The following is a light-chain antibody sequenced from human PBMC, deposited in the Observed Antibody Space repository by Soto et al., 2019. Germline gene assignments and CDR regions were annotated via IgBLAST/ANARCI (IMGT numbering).Light chain of an antibody. CDR2: DVS. CDR3: SSYTSSSTEV. CDR1: SSDVGGYNY. V-gene: IGLV2-14*01. J-gene: IGLJ2*01. Sequence: QSALTQPASVSGSPGQSITISCTGTSSDVGGYNYVSWYQQHPGKAPKLRIYDVSNRPSGVSNRFSGSKSGNTSSLNISGLQAEDEADNYCSSYTSSSTEVFCGGTKLTVL.